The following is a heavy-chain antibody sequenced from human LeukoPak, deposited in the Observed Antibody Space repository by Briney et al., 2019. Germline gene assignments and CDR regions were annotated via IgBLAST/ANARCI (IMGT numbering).Heavy chain of an antibody. Sequence: SETLSLTCTVSGGSISSYYWSWIRQPPGKGLEWIGYIYYRGSINYNPSLKSRVTILVDTSKNQFSLKLSSVTAADTAVYYCARDGYSSSWQAFDYWGQGTLVTVSS. CDR2: IYYRGSI. CDR3: ARDGYSSSWQAFDY. CDR1: GGSISSYY. D-gene: IGHD6-13*01. J-gene: IGHJ4*02. V-gene: IGHV4-59*01.